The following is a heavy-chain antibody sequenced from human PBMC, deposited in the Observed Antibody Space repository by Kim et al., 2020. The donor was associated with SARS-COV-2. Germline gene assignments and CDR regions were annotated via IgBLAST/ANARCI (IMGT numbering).Heavy chain of an antibody. V-gene: IGHV1-2*06. CDR3: ARVSSRRYFDY. CDR1: GYTFTGYY. CDR2: INPNSGGT. J-gene: IGHJ4*02. D-gene: IGHD6-6*01. Sequence: ASVKVSCKASGYTFTGYYMHWVRQVPGQGLEWMGRINPNSGGTDYSQKFQGRVTMTSDTSISTAYMELSRLRSDDTALYYCARVSSRRYFDYWGQGTLVTVSS.